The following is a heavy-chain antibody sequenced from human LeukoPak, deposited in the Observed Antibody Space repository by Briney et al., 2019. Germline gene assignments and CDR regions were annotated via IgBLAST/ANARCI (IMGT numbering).Heavy chain of an antibody. CDR3: ASFLAVATNAFDV. CDR1: GYTFTGFY. Sequence: ASVKVSCKASGYTFTGFYVHWVRQAPGQGLEWMGWINPNGGGTNYAQKFQGRVTMTRDTSIGTAYMELSRLRSDDTAVYFCASFLAVATNAFDVWGQGTMVTVSS. V-gene: IGHV1-2*02. CDR2: INPNGGGT. J-gene: IGHJ3*01. D-gene: IGHD6-19*01.